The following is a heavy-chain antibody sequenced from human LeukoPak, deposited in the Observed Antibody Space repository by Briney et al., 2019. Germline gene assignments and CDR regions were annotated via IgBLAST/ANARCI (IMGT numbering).Heavy chain of an antibody. Sequence: PGGSLRLSCAASGFTFSTYAMSWVRQAPGKGLECVSALSGNGNTIYYADSVKGRFTISRDNSRNTLYLQMNSLRAEDTAVYYCAKSVAGKIDYWGQGTLVTVSS. CDR3: AKSVAGKIDY. CDR1: GFTFSTYA. D-gene: IGHD6-19*01. J-gene: IGHJ4*02. V-gene: IGHV3-23*01. CDR2: LSGNGNTI.